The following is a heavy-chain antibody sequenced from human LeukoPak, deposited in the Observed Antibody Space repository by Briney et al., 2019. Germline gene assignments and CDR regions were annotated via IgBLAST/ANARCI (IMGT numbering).Heavy chain of an antibody. CDR2: ICYSGST. D-gene: IGHD3-10*01. J-gene: IGHJ4*02. CDR3: ARGSYYYGSGSHFDY. V-gene: IGHV4-31*03. Sequence: KPSETLSLTCTVSGGSISSGGYYWSWIRQHPGKGLEWIGYICYSGSTYYSPSLKSRVTISVDTSKNQFSLKLSSVTAADAAVYYCARGSYYYGSGSHFDYWGQGTLVTVSS. CDR1: GGSISSGGYY.